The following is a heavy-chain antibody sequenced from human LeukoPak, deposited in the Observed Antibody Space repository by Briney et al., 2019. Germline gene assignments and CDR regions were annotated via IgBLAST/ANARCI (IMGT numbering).Heavy chain of an antibody. CDR1: GGSFSGYY. CDR3: ARGGSITMVRGFFDY. CDR2: INHSGST. D-gene: IGHD3-10*01. J-gene: IGHJ4*02. Sequence: SETLSLTCAVYGGSFSGYYWSWIRRPPGKGLEWIGEINHSGSTNYNPSLKSRVTISVDTSKNQFSLKLSSVTAADTAVYYYARGGSITMVRGFFDYWGQGTLVTVSS. V-gene: IGHV4-34*01.